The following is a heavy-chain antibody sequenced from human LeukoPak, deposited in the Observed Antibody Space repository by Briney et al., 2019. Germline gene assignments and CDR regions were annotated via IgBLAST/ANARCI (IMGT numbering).Heavy chain of an antibody. CDR3: VRGDNVVSTAMLLLRY. CDR2: MNPNSGNT. Sequence: ASVKVSCKASGYTFSSRDINWVRQVPGHGLEWLGWMNPNSGNTGCAQKFQGRVAMTRDSSIGTAYLELSSLSSDDTAVYYCVRGDNVVSTAMLLLRYWGQGALVAVSS. D-gene: IGHD2-21*02. J-gene: IGHJ1*01. V-gene: IGHV1-8*01. CDR1: GYTFSSRD.